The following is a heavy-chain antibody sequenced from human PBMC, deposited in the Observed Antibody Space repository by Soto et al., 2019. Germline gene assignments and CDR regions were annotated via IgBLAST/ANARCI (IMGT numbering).Heavy chain of an antibody. D-gene: IGHD4-17*01. CDR1: GGSISSGGYY. CDR3: ARDSPPTTSKGYYYYGMDV. CDR2: IYYSGST. J-gene: IGHJ6*02. V-gene: IGHV4-31*03. Sequence: QVQLQESGPGLVKPSRTLSLTCTVSGGSISSGGYYWSWIRQHPGKGLEWIGYIYYSGSTYYNPSLKSRVTISVDTSKNQFSLKLSSVTAADTAVYYCARDSPPTTSKGYYYYGMDVWGQGTTVTVSS.